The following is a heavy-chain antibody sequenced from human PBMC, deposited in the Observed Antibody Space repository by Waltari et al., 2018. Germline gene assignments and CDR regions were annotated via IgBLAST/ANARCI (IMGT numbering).Heavy chain of an antibody. D-gene: IGHD1-20*01. J-gene: IGHJ2*01. CDR1: GFTCSTYT. CDR2: ISSSSSYI. CDR3: ARERGIRWYFDL. Sequence: EVQLVESGGGLVKPGGSLRLSCAASGFTCSTYTMNSVRQAPGKGLEWVSSISSSSSYIYYADSVKGRFTISRDNAKNSLYLQMNSLRAEDTAVYYCARERGIRWYFDLWGRGTLVTVSS. V-gene: IGHV3-21*01.